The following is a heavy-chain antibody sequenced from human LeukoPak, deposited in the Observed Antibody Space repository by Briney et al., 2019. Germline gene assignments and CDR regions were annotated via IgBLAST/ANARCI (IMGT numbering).Heavy chain of an antibody. Sequence: SETLSLTCTVSRGSISSYYWSWIRQPPGKGLEWTGYIYYTGSTNYNPSLKSRVTISVDTSKNQFSLKLTSVTAADTAVYYCARVPLGATHIFDYWGQGTLVTVSS. CDR1: RGSISSYY. V-gene: IGHV4-59*01. J-gene: IGHJ4*02. D-gene: IGHD1-26*01. CDR3: ARVPLGATHIFDY. CDR2: IYYTGST.